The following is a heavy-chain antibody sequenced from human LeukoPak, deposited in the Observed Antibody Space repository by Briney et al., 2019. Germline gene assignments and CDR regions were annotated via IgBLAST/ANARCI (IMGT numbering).Heavy chain of an antibody. CDR1: GASISGSGYY. V-gene: IGHV4-39*01. CDR3: AKSGGYGLIDY. CDR2: IYYSGST. Sequence: PSETLSLTCAVSGASISGSGYYWGWIRQPPGKGLEWIGNIYYSGSTYYSASLQSRVTISIDTSKNQFSLRLNSVTAADTAMYYCAKSGGYGLIDYWGQGTLVTVSS. J-gene: IGHJ4*02. D-gene: IGHD1-26*01.